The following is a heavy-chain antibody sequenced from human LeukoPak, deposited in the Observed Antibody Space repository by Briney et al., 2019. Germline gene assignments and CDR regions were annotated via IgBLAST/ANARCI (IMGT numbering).Heavy chain of an antibody. CDR2: INPNSGGT. CDR1: GYTFTGYY. D-gene: IGHD6-13*01. Sequence: ASVKVSCKASGYTFTGYYMDWVRQAPGQGLECLGWINPNSGGTNFAQKFQGRVTMTRDTSISTAYMELSRLRSDDTAVYYCAKDLSLGIAAAGTPPDYYYYGMDVWGQGTTVTVSS. CDR3: AKDLSLGIAAAGTPPDYYYYGMDV. J-gene: IGHJ6*02. V-gene: IGHV1-2*02.